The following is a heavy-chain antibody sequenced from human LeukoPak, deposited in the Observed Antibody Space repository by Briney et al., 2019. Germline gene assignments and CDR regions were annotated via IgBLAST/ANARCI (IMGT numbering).Heavy chain of an antibody. Sequence: PLETLSLTCTVSGDSISNYYWSWIRQPPGKGLEWIGYIYHSGNTNYNPSLKSRVTISVDTSKNQFSLKLSSVTAADTAVYYCARDSGYSSSWEFDYWGQGTLVTVSS. D-gene: IGHD6-13*01. J-gene: IGHJ4*02. CDR3: ARDSGYSSSWEFDY. V-gene: IGHV4-59*01. CDR1: GDSISNYY. CDR2: IYHSGNT.